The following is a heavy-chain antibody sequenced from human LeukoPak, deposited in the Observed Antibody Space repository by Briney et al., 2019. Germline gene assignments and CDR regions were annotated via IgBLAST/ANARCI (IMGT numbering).Heavy chain of an antibody. D-gene: IGHD2-8*01. CDR2: ISSSSSYK. V-gene: IGHV3-21*01. J-gene: IGHJ4*02. CDR1: GFTFSSYS. CDR3: AREREYCTNGVCYAGDLDY. Sequence: GGSLRLSCAASGFTFSSYSMNWVRQAPGKGLEWVSSISSSSSYKYYADSVKGRFTISRDNAKNSLYLQMNSLRAEDTAVYYCAREREYCTNGVCYAGDLDYWGQGTLVTVSS.